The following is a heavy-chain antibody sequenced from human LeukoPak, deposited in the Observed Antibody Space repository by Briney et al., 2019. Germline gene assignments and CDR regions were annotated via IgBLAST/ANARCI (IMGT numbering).Heavy chain of an antibody. CDR3: AGMTYNSSPFDP. Sequence: ASVTVSFTASGYTFTPYGIHWVRQAPGQRPVWMGWINSGNGNTKYSQKFQGRVTITRDTSASTAYMELSSVTSEDTAVYFCAGMTYNSSPFDPWGQGTLVTVSS. D-gene: IGHD1-14*01. CDR2: INSGNGNT. V-gene: IGHV1-3*01. J-gene: IGHJ5*02. CDR1: GYTFTPYG.